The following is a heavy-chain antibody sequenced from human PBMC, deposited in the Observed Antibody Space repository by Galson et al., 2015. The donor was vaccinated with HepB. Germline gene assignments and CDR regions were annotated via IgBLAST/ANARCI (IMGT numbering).Heavy chain of an antibody. CDR3: AKDRIPYAWVGELISARSQSEPDY. CDR1: GFTFSNSG. Sequence: SLRLSCAASGFTFSNSGMHWVRQAPGKGLEWVAVISYDGNIKHYADSVKGRFSTSRDNSKSTVYLQMDSLSAEDTAVYYCAKDRIPYAWVGELISARSQSEPDYWGQGTLVTVSS. CDR2: ISYDGNIK. D-gene: IGHD3-10*01. V-gene: IGHV3-30*18. J-gene: IGHJ4*02.